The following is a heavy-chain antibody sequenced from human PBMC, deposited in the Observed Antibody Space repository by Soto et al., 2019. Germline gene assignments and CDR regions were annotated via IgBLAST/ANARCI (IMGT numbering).Heavy chain of an antibody. CDR1: GFIFSGYG. D-gene: IGHD6-19*01. V-gene: IGHV3-33*01. Sequence: QVQLVESGGGVVQPGRSLRLSCAASGFIFSGYGMHWVRQAPGKGLEWVAVIWYDGSNENYADSVKGRFTISRDNSKNMLYLQMNSLRADDTAVYYGTSRFSDGWYSDYWGQGTLVTVSS. CDR3: TSRFSDGWYSDY. J-gene: IGHJ4*02. CDR2: IWYDGSNE.